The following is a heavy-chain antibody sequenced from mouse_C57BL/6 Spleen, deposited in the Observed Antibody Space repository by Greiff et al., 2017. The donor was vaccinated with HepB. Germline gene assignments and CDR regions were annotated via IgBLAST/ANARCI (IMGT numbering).Heavy chain of an antibody. CDR1: GYAFSSSW. CDR3: ASYYYGSSLDY. CDR2: IYPGDGDT. V-gene: IGHV1-82*01. J-gene: IGHJ2*01. D-gene: IGHD1-1*01. Sequence: VKVVESGPELVKPGASVKISCKASGYAFSSSWMNWVKQRPGKGLEWIGRIYPGDGDTNYNGKFKGKATLTADKSSSTAYMQLSSLTSEDSAVYFCASYYYGSSLDYWGQGTTLTVSS.